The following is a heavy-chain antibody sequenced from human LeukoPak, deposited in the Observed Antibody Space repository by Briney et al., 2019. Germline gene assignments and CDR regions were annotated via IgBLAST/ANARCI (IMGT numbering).Heavy chain of an antibody. CDR2: IYYSGST. D-gene: IGHD3-10*01. J-gene: IGHJ4*02. CDR3: ARATLLWFGELFTSFDY. V-gene: IGHV4-61*01. Sequence: PETLSLTCTVSGGSVSSCSYYWSWIRQPPGKGLEWIGYIYYSGSTNYNPSLKSRVTISVDTSKNQFSLKLSSVTAADTAVYYCARATLLWFGELFTSFDYWGQGTLVTVSS. CDR1: GGSVSSCSYY.